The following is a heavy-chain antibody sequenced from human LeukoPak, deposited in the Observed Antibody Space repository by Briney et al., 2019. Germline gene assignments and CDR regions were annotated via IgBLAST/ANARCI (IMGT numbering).Heavy chain of an antibody. D-gene: IGHD5-18*01. CDR1: GGSISSGGYY. V-gene: IGHV4-31*03. J-gene: IGHJ4*02. CDR3: ARRGWLRDFDY. Sequence: SETLSLTCTVSGGSISSGGYYWIWIRQHPGKGLQWIGYIDYSGSTYYNPSLKSRITISVDTSKNQFSLKLSSVTAADTAVYYCARRGWLRDFDYWGQGTLVTVSS. CDR2: IDYSGST.